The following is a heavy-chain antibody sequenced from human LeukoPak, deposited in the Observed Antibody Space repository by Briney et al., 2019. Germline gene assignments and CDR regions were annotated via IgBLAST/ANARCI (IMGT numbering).Heavy chain of an antibody. CDR1: GGSFSGYY. CDR2: INHSGST. J-gene: IGHJ4*02. Sequence: SETLSLTCAVYGGSFSGYYWSWICQPPGKGLEWIGEINHSGSTNYNPSLKSRVTISVDTSKNQFSLKLSSVTAADTAVYYCARHVSVAVTNFFDYWGQGTLVTVSS. V-gene: IGHV4-34*01. CDR3: ARHVSVAVTNFFDY. D-gene: IGHD6-19*01.